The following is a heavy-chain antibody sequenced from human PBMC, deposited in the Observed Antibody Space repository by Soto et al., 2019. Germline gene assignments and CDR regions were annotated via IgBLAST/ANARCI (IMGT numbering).Heavy chain of an antibody. CDR1: GGSISSYY. D-gene: IGHD2-21*01. J-gene: IGHJ5*02. V-gene: IGHV4-59*01. Sequence: SETLSLTCSVSGGSISSYYWSWIRQPPGKGLEWIGYIYYGGNNRYNPSLKSRVTISEATSKNQFSLKLRSVTAADTAAYYCARKVWFSQPSNPFDQWGQGTLVTVSS. CDR2: IYYGGNN. CDR3: ARKVWFSQPSNPFDQ.